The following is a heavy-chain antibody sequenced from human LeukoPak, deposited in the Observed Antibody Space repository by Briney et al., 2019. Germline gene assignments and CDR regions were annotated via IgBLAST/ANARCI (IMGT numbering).Heavy chain of an antibody. V-gene: IGHV1-69*13. CDR2: IIPIFGTA. CDR3: ARAYDSSGYYSDY. Sequence: SVKVSCKASGYTFTSYGISWVRQAPGQGLEWMGGIIPIFGTANYAQKFQGRVTITADESTSTAYMELSSLRSEDTAVYYCARAYDSSGYYSDYWGQGTLVTVSS. D-gene: IGHD3-22*01. J-gene: IGHJ4*02. CDR1: GYTFTSYG.